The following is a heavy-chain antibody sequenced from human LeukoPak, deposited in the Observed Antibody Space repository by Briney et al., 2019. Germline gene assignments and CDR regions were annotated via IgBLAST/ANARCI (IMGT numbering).Heavy chain of an antibody. CDR2: ISYDGGNK. CDR3: ARDLSSGWYALDY. J-gene: IGHJ4*02. CDR1: GFTFSSYA. V-gene: IGHV3-30-3*01. D-gene: IGHD6-19*01. Sequence: GGSLRLSCAASGFTFSSYAIHWVRQAPGKGLEWVAVISYDGGNKYYADSVKGRFTISRDNSKNTLYLQMNSLRAEDTAVYYCARDLSSGWYALDYWGQGTLVTVSS.